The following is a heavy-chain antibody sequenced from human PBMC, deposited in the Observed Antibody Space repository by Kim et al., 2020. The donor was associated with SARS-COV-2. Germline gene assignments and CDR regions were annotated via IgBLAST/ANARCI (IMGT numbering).Heavy chain of an antibody. Sequence: YNDYAVAVKSRITINPDTSKNQFSLQLNSVTPEDTAVYYCARGGWFGELSWGQGTLVTVSS. D-gene: IGHD3-10*01. CDR2: YN. V-gene: IGHV6-1*01. J-gene: IGHJ5*02. CDR3: ARGGWFGELS.